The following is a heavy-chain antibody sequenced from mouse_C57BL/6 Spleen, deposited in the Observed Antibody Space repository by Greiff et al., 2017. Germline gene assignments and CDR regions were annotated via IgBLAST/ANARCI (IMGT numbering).Heavy chain of an antibody. D-gene: IGHD6-1*01. J-gene: IGHJ3*01. Sequence: VQLQPPGAELVKPGASVKLSCKASGSPFTSYWMHWVKQRPGQGLEWIGRIHPSDSDTNYTQKFKGKATLTVDKSSSTASLQLSSLTSEDSAVYYCAISEPLPPSYWGQGTLVTVSA. CDR2: IHPSDSDT. CDR1: GSPFTSYW. V-gene: IGHV1-74*01. CDR3: AISEPLPPSY.